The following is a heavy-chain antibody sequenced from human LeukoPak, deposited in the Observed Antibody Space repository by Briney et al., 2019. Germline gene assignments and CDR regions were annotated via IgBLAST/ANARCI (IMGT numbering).Heavy chain of an antibody. J-gene: IGHJ4*02. Sequence: ASVKVSCKASGYTFTGYYMHWVRQAPGQGLEWMGWINPNSGGTNYAQKFQGGVTMTRDTSISTAYMELSRLRSDDTAVYYCASLSRVAYCGGDCYPAWGQGTLVTVSS. CDR3: ASLSRVAYCGGDCYPA. D-gene: IGHD2-21*02. CDR2: INPNSGGT. V-gene: IGHV1-2*02. CDR1: GYTFTGYY.